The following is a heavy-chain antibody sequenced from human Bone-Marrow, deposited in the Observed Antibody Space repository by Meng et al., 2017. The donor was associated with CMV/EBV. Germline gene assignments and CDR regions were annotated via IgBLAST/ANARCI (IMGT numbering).Heavy chain of an antibody. D-gene: IGHD2-8*02. CDR1: GFPFSYYY. CDR3: ASRTGYSEDY. V-gene: IGHV3-11*01. Sequence: AASGFPFSYYYMCRIPQAPGKGLELISYISTGGSTVYYVDSVKGRVTIFRDNAKKSLYLQMNSLRAEDTAVYFCASRTGYSEDYWGQGTLVTVSS. J-gene: IGHJ4*02. CDR2: ISTGGSTV.